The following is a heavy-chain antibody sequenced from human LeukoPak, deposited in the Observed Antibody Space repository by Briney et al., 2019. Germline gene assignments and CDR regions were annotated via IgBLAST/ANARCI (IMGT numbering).Heavy chain of an antibody. CDR2: IIPIFGTA. CDR3: AREAYYDSSGSYYFDY. V-gene: IGHV1-69*05. D-gene: IGHD3-22*01. J-gene: IGHJ4*02. CDR1: GGTFSSYA. Sequence: SVKVSCKASGGTFSSYAISWVRQAPGQGLEWMGGIIPIFGTANYAQKFQGIVTITTDESTSSAYMELSSLRSEDTAVYYCAREAYYDSSGSYYFDYWGQGTLVTVSS.